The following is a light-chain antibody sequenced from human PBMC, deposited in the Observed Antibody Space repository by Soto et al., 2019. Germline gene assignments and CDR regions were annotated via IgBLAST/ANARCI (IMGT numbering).Light chain of an antibody. V-gene: IGKV3-20*01. CDR3: QQYGVSPQS. CDR2: GAT. CDR1: QSISGSY. Sequence: EIVLTQSPGTLSLSPGERVTLSCRASQSISGSYLAWYQQKRGQAPRLLVYGATTRATGIPDRFSGSGSGSDDTLIISRLEPEDFAVYFCQQYGVSPQSFGPGTKVDIK. J-gene: IGKJ3*01.